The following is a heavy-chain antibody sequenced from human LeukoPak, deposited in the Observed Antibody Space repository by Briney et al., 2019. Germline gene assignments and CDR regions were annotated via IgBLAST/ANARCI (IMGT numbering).Heavy chain of an antibody. D-gene: IGHD3-10*01. CDR2: IKSKTDGWTT. V-gene: IGHV3-15*01. J-gene: IGHJ5*02. CDR1: GFTFSNAW. Sequence: PGGSLRLSCAASGFTFSNAWMSWVRQAPGKGLEWVGRIKSKTDGWTTDYAAPVKGRFTISRDDSKNTLYLQMNSLRAEDTAVYYCAKDRSGSYYNDWFDPWGQGTLVTVSS. CDR3: AKDRSGSYYNDWFDP.